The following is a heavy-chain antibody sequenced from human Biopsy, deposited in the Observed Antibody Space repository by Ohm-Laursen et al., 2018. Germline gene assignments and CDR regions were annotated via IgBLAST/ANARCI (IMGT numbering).Heavy chain of an antibody. D-gene: IGHD1-26*01. V-gene: IGHV4-59*01. CDR1: GGSMTGYE. J-gene: IGHJ3*02. CDR3: ARVEAGIYDALDI. CDR2: IYYSGGT. Sequence: PSETLSLTCSVSGGSMTGYEWSWIRLAPGKGLEWIGYIYYSGGTKYNPSLASRVTFSVDMSKSQFSLKLYSVTAADTAVYYCARVEAGIYDALDIWGQGTLVAVSA.